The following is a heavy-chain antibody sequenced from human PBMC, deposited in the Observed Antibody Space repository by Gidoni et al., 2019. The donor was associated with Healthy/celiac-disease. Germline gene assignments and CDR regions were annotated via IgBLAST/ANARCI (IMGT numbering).Heavy chain of an antibody. CDR1: GYTFTGYY. J-gene: IGHJ6*03. CDR2: INPNSGGT. D-gene: IGHD3-3*01. CDR3: ARDRAYDFWSGYSDYYYYYMDV. Sequence: QVQLVQSGAEVKKPGASVKVSCKASGYTFTGYYMHWVRQAPGQGLEWMGWINPNSGGTNYAQKFQGRVTMTRDTSISTAYMELSRLRSDDTAVYYCARDRAYDFWSGYSDYYYYYMDVWGKGTTVTVSS. V-gene: IGHV1-2*02.